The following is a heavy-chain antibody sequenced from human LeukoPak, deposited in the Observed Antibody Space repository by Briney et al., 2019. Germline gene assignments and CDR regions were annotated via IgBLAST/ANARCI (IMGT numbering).Heavy chain of an antibody. CDR3: AGGIVGATHGHDAFDI. CDR1: GFTVSSNY. J-gene: IGHJ3*02. Sequence: GGSLRLSCAAPGFTVSSNYMSWVRQAPGKGLEWVSVIYSGGSTYYADSVKGRFTISRDNSKNTLYLQMNSLRAEDTAVYYCAGGIVGATHGHDAFDIWGQGTMVTVSS. CDR2: IYSGGST. D-gene: IGHD1-26*01. V-gene: IGHV3-53*01.